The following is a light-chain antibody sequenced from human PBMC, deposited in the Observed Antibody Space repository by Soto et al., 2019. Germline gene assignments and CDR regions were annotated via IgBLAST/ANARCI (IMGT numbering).Light chain of an antibody. V-gene: IGKV1-5*01. CDR3: QQYNSYSQT. CDR2: DAS. CDR1: QSISSW. J-gene: IGKJ1*01. Sequence: DIQMTQSPSTLSASVGDRVTITCRASQSISSWLAWYQQKPGKALKLLIYDASSLESGVPSRFSGSGSGTDFTLTISSLQPDDFATYYCQQYNSYSQTFGQGTKVDI.